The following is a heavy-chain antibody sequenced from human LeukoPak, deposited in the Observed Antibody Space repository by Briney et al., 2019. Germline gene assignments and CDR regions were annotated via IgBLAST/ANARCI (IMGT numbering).Heavy chain of an antibody. V-gene: IGHV4-59*01. D-gene: IGHD2-2*02. Sequence: SETLSLTCTVSGGSISSYYWSWIRQPPGKGLEWIGYIYYSGSTNYNPSLKSRVTISVDTSKNQFSLKLSSVTAADTAVYYRARADIVVVPAAIDWFDPWGQGTLVTVSS. CDR3: ARADIVVVPAAIDWFDP. J-gene: IGHJ5*02. CDR2: IYYSGST. CDR1: GGSISSYY.